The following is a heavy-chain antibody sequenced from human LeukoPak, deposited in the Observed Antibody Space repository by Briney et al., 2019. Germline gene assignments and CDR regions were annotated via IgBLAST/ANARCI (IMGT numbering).Heavy chain of an antibody. Sequence: PGGSLRLSCAASGFTFSSYDMHWVRQATGKGLEWVSAIGTAGDTYYPGSVKGRFTISRENAKNSLYLQMNSLRAGDTAVYYCARSGYYDSSGYPDAFDIWGQGTMVTVSS. V-gene: IGHV3-13*01. CDR2: IGTAGDT. CDR1: GFTFSSYD. D-gene: IGHD3-22*01. CDR3: ARSGYYDSSGYPDAFDI. J-gene: IGHJ3*02.